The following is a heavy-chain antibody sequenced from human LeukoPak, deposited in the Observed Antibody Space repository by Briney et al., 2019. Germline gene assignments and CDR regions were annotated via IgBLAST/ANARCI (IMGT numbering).Heavy chain of an antibody. Sequence: GGSLRLSCAASGFTFDDYAMHWVRQAPGKGLEWVSLISWDGGSTYYADSVKGRFTISRDNSKNSLYLQMNSLRAEDTAVYYCARDIYSYDLFDYWGQGTLVTVSS. D-gene: IGHD5-18*01. CDR2: ISWDGGST. V-gene: IGHV3-43D*04. CDR3: ARDIYSYDLFDY. J-gene: IGHJ4*02. CDR1: GFTFDDYA.